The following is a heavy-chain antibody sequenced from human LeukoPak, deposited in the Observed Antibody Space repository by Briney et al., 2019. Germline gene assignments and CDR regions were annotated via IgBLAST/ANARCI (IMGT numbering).Heavy chain of an antibody. J-gene: IGHJ4*02. Sequence: PSETLSLTCTVSGDSVTNYYWSWVRQPPGKGLQWIGYMSYSESTNYSPSLKSRVTISTDTSKNQFSLRLNSVTATDTAVYYCARGIAVAGRSPDYFDYWGQGALVTVSS. D-gene: IGHD6-19*01. CDR3: ARGIAVAGRSPDYFDY. V-gene: IGHV4-59*02. CDR2: MSYSEST. CDR1: GDSVTNYY.